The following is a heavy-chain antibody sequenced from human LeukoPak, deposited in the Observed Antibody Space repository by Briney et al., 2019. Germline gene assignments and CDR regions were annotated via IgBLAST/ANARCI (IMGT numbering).Heavy chain of an antibody. CDR3: AKGGWLDDN. Sequence: PGESLRLSCAASGFTFSSYAMSWVRQAPGKGLEWVSAINRNGGDTYYTDSVKGRFTISRDNSESTLYLQMNNLRVEDTAVYYCAKGGWLDDNWGQGTLVTVSS. D-gene: IGHD6-19*01. CDR2: INRNGGDT. CDR1: GFTFSSYA. V-gene: IGHV3-23*01. J-gene: IGHJ4*02.